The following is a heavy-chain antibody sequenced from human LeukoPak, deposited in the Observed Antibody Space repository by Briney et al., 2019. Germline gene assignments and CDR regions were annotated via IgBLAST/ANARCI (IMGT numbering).Heavy chain of an antibody. Sequence: PSETLSLTCTVSGGSISTVSYYWGWLRQSPGKGLEWIGCISHSGTTYYNPSLKSRVTISVDTSKKQFSLNLHSVTAADTAVYYCARELLNFNPAGYWGQGTLVTVSS. J-gene: IGHJ4*02. CDR1: GGSISTVSYY. V-gene: IGHV4-39*07. D-gene: IGHD3-9*01. CDR2: ISHSGTT. CDR3: ARELLNFNPAGY.